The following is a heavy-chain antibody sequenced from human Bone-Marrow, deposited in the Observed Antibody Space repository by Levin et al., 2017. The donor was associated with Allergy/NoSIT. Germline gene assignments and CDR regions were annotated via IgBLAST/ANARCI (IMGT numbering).Heavy chain of an antibody. D-gene: IGHD3-10*01. Sequence: GGSLRLSCSASGFIFDDYGMSWVRQVPGKGLEWVAGINWNGDGAVYADSVKDRFTISRDNAKSSLYLRVSRLRAEDTALYHCARVLSRELAYHYCFGMDLWGQGTTVTVS. CDR1: GFIFDDYG. J-gene: IGHJ6*02. CDR3: ARVLSRELAYHYCFGMDL. V-gene: IGHV3-20*01. CDR2: INWNGDGA.